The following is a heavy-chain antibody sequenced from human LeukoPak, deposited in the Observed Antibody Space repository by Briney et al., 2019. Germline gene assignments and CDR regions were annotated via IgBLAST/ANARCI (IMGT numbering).Heavy chain of an antibody. V-gene: IGHV4-59*01. CDR3: ARGVVAAPQTFDY. D-gene: IGHD2-15*01. J-gene: IGHJ4*02. CDR2: IYYNGNT. Sequence: SETLSLTCTVSGGSISSFYWSWIRQPPGKGLEWIGYIYYNGNTNYNPSLKSRVTISVDTSKNQFSLKLSSVTAADTAVYYCARGVVAAPQTFDYWGQGTLVTVSS. CDR1: GGSISSFY.